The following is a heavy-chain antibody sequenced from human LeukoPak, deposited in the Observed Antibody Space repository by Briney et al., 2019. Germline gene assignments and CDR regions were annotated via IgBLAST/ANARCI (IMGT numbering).Heavy chain of an antibody. CDR1: GYTFTSYY. CDR2: INPRGGST. J-gene: IGHJ5*02. CDR3: ARDFHRRPIVVVPAAILWFDP. V-gene: IGHV1-46*01. Sequence: ASVKVSCKASGYTFTSYYMHWVRQAPGQGLEWMGIINPRGGSTSYAQKFQGRVTMTRDTSTSTVYMELSSLRSEDTAVYYCARDFHRRPIVVVPAAILWFDPWGQGTLVTVSS. D-gene: IGHD2-2*01.